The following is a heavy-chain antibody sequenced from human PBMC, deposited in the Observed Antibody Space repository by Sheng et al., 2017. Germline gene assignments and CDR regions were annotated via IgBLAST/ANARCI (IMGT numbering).Heavy chain of an antibody. CDR1: GGSFSGYY. CDR2: IHHSGST. J-gene: IGHJ4*02. Sequence: QVQLQQWGAGLLKPSETLSLTCGVYGGSFSGYYWTWIRQPPGKGLEWIGEIHHSGSTNYNPSLKSRVTISVDTSKNQFSLKLSSVTAADTAVYYCTRDRGIALWGQGTLVTVSS. D-gene: IGHD6-13*01. CDR3: TRDRGIAL. V-gene: IGHV4-34*01.